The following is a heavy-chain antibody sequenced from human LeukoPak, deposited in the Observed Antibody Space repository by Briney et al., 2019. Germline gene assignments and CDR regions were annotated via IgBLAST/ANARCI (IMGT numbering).Heavy chain of an antibody. D-gene: IGHD4-23*01. V-gene: IGHV1-18*01. Sequence: ASVKVSCKASGYTFSIYGFSWGRLAPGQGLEWMGWISAYNGNTNYAQKFQGRVTMTTVTSTSTAHMELRSLRSDDTAVYYCARQGYSGHSQGAADYWGQGTLVTVSS. CDR1: GYTFSIYG. CDR2: ISAYNGNT. CDR3: ARQGYSGHSQGAADY. J-gene: IGHJ4*02.